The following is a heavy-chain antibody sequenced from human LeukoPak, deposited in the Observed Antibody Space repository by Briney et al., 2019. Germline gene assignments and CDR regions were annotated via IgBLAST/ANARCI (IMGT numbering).Heavy chain of an antibody. Sequence: GGSLRLSCAPSGFTFSRHGMHWVRQAPGKGLEWVAVISYDGSNKYYADSVKGRFTISRDNSKNTLYLQMNSLRAEDTAVYYCARGTRLDGYNPAPADYWGQGTLVTVSS. CDR2: ISYDGSNK. CDR3: ARGTRLDGYNPAPADY. V-gene: IGHV3-30*03. J-gene: IGHJ4*02. CDR1: GFTFSRHG. D-gene: IGHD5-24*01.